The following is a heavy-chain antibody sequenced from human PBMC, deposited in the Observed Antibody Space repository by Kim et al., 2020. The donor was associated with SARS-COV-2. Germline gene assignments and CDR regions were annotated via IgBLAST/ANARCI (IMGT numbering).Heavy chain of an antibody. CDR3: ARHLRNWYFDL. Sequence: SETLSLTCSVSGGSISSSDYYWGWIRQPPGKGLEWIATIYYSGSTYYNPSLKGRVTISVDTSKKQFSLRLSSVTAADAAEYYCARHLRNWYFDLWGRGTLVTVSS. V-gene: IGHV4-39*01. J-gene: IGHJ2*01. CDR1: GGSISSSDYY. CDR2: IYYSGST.